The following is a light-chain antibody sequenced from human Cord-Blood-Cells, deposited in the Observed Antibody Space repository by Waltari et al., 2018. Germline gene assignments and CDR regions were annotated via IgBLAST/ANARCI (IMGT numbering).Light chain of an antibody. CDR2: EVR. V-gene: IGLV2-23*02. CDR1: SRAVGRYYL. Sequence: QSSLPPPASVSGSPGQSITLPCTGTSRAVGRYYLFSWYQPHPGQAPKLMIYEVRKRPSGVSKRFSGSKSGNTASLTISGLQAEDEADYYCCSYAGSSTYVFGTGTKVTVL. CDR3: CSYAGSSTYV. J-gene: IGLJ1*01.